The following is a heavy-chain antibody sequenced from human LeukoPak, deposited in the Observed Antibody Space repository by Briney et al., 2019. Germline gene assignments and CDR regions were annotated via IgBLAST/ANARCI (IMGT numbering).Heavy chain of an antibody. CDR1: GYTFTSYY. CDR2: INPSGGST. Sequence: GASVKVPCKASGYTFTSYYMHWVRQAPGQGLEWMGIINPSGGSTSYAQKFQGRVTMTRDTSTSTVYMELSSLRSEDTAVYYCARSLLGYCSSTSCPLGYWGQGTLVTVSS. D-gene: IGHD2-2*01. CDR3: ARSLLGYCSSTSCPLGY. V-gene: IGHV1-46*01. J-gene: IGHJ4*02.